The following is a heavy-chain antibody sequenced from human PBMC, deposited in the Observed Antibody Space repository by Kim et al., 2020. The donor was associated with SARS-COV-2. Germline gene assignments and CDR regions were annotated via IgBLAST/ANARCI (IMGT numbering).Heavy chain of an antibody. D-gene: IGHD6-13*01. Sequence: SETLSLTCAVYGGSFSGYYWSWIRQPPGKGLEWIGEINHSGSTNYNPSFKSRVTISVDTSKNQFSLKLSSVTAADTAVYYCARLGPKYSSSWYKDYWGQGTLVTVSS. CDR3: ARLGPKYSSSWYKDY. J-gene: IGHJ4*02. CDR2: INHSGST. V-gene: IGHV4-34*01. CDR1: GGSFSGYY.